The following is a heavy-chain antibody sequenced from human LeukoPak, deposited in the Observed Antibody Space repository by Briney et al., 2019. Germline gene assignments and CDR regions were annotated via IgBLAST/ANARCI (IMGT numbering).Heavy chain of an antibody. CDR2: GYISGST. J-gene: IGHJ3*02. Sequence: SETLSLTCAVSGGSIGNYYWTWVRQPPGKGLEWIGRGYISGSTNYNPSLKSRVTMSVDTSKNQFSLKVRSVTAADTAVYYCARGDLATSWYGGASDIWGQGTMVIVSS. V-gene: IGHV4-4*07. D-gene: IGHD2-2*01. CDR3: ARGDLATSWYGGASDI. CDR1: GGSIGNYY.